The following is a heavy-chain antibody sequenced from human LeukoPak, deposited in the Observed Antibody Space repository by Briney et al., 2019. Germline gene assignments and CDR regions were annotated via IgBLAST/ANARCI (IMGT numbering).Heavy chain of an antibody. CDR3: AGGSGYSSGWSDY. CDR2: FYHSGST. Sequence: PSETLSLTCTVSGYSISSGYYWGWIRQPPGKGLEWVGSFYHSGSTYYNPSLKRRVTISVDTSKNQFSLRLSSVTAADTAVYYCAGGSGYSSGWSDYWGQGTLVTVSS. CDR1: GYSISSGYY. V-gene: IGHV4-38-2*02. D-gene: IGHD6-19*01. J-gene: IGHJ4*02.